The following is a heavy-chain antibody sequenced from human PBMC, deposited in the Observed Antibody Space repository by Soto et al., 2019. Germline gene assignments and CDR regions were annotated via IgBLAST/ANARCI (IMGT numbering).Heavy chain of an antibody. D-gene: IGHD3-3*01. CDR1: GGSFSGYY. J-gene: IGHJ4*02. V-gene: IGHV4-34*01. CDR3: ASLSRGPPRYYDFWSGYQGDY. Sequence: PSETLSLTCAVYGGSFSGYYWSWIRQPPGKGLEWIGEINHSGSTNYNPSLKSRVTISVDTSKNQFSLKLSSVTAADTAVYYCASLSRGPPRYYDFWSGYQGDYWGQGTLVTVSS. CDR2: INHSGST.